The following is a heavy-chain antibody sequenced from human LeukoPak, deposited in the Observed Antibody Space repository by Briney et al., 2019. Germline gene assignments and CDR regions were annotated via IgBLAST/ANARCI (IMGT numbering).Heavy chain of an antibody. Sequence: GGSLRLSCAASGFTFSSYWMSWVRQAPGKGLEGVASIKLDGSEENYVDAVKGRFTISRDNAKDSLYLQLNSLRAEDTAVFYCARLDYYDSSGRYYYGMDVWGQGTTVTVSS. D-gene: IGHD3-22*01. J-gene: IGHJ6*02. V-gene: IGHV3-7*01. CDR1: GFTFSSYW. CDR3: ARLDYYDSSGRYYYGMDV. CDR2: IKLDGSEE.